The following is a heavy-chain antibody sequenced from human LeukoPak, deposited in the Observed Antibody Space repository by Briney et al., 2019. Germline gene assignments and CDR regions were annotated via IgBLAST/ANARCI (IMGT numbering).Heavy chain of an antibody. Sequence: GGSLRLSCAASGFTFSSYWMSWVRQAPGKGLEWVANIKQDGSEKYYVDSVKGRFTISRDNAKNSLYLQMNSLGAEDTAVYYCARDMGWYYYYGMDVWGQGTTVTVSS. CDR2: IKQDGSEK. CDR3: ARDMGWYYYYGMDV. V-gene: IGHV3-7*01. CDR1: GFTFSSYW. J-gene: IGHJ6*02. D-gene: IGHD6-19*01.